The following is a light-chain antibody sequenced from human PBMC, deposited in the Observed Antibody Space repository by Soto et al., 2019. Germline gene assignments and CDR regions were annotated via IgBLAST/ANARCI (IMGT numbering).Light chain of an antibody. Sequence: DIQMTQSPSTLSASVGDRVTITCRASQSISSYLAWYQQKPGKAPKLLIYKASSLEGGVPSRFSGSGSGTEFTLTISSLQPDDFATYYCQQSNSYPWTFGQGTKVDIK. V-gene: IGKV1-5*03. CDR3: QQSNSYPWT. CDR2: KAS. J-gene: IGKJ1*01. CDR1: QSISSY.